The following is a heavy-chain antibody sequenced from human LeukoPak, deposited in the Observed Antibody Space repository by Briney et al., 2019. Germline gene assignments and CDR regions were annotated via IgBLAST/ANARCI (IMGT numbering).Heavy chain of an antibody. CDR3: AREFTYLPDYYGMDV. Sequence: GGSLRLSCAASGFTFGTYWMNWVRRAPGKGLEWVANINQDGSEKYYVDSVKGRFTISRDNAKNSLYLQMNSLRAEDTAVYYCAREFTYLPDYYGMDVWGQGTTVTVSS. CDR1: GFTFGTYW. D-gene: IGHD2-21*01. V-gene: IGHV3-7*01. J-gene: IGHJ6*02. CDR2: INQDGSEK.